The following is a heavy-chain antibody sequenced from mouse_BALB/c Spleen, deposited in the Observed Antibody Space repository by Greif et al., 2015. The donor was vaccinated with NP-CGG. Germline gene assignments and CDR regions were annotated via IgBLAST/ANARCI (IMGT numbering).Heavy chain of an antibody. Sequence: EVKLVESGGGLVQPGGSRKLSCAASGFTFSSFGMHWVRQAPEKGLEWVAYISSGSSTIYYADTVKGRFTISRDNPKNTLFLQMTSLRSEDKVMYYCARSLNYVGYYDMDYWGQGTSVTVSS. CDR3: ARSLNYVGYYDMDY. V-gene: IGHV5-17*02. CDR2: ISSGSSTI. CDR1: GFTFSSFG. D-gene: IGHD2-1*01. J-gene: IGHJ4*01.